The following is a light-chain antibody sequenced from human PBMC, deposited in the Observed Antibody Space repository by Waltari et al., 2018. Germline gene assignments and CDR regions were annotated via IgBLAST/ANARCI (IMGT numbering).Light chain of an antibody. CDR1: QRVTRA. Sequence: EIVLTQSPGTLSLSPCERATLACRTSQRVTRALAWYQQKPGQAPRLLIYGASNRATGIPDRFSGSGSGTDFSLTISSLEPEDFAVYYCQHYLRLPVTFGQGTKVEVK. CDR2: GAS. V-gene: IGKV3-20*01. CDR3: QHYLRLPVT. J-gene: IGKJ1*01.